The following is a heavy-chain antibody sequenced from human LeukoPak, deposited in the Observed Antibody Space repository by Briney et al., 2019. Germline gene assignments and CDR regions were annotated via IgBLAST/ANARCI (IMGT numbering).Heavy chain of an antibody. D-gene: IGHD3-22*01. J-gene: IGHJ5*02. V-gene: IGHV3-30*04. CDR1: GFTFSSYV. CDR3: ARDQRTGYYDSSGYYGFDP. Sequence: GGSLRLSCAASGFTFSSYVMHWVRQAPGKGLEWVAIISYDGSNEYYADSVKGRFTISRDNAKNSLYLQMNSLRAEDTAVYYCARDQRTGYYDSSGYYGFDPWGQGTLVTVSS. CDR2: ISYDGSNE.